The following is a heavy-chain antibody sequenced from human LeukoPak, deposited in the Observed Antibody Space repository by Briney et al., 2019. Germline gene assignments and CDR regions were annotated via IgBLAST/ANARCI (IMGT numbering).Heavy chain of an antibody. J-gene: IGHJ6*02. CDR3: ARGVAATLGMDV. D-gene: IGHD2-15*01. CDR1: GYTFTSYD. Sequence: ASMKVSCKASGYTFTSYDINWVRQATGQGLEWMGWMNPNSGNTGYAQKFQGRVTMTRNTSISTAYMELSSLRSEDTAVYYCARGVAATLGMDVWGQGTTVTISS. CDR2: MNPNSGNT. V-gene: IGHV1-8*01.